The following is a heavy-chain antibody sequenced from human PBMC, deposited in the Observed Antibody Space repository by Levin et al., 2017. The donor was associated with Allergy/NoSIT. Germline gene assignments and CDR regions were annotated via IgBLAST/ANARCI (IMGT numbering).Heavy chain of an antibody. CDR3: ARDRVQLEPLYYYYYMDV. CDR2: IYYSGST. V-gene: IGHV4-59*01. D-gene: IGHD1-1*01. CDR1: GGSISSYY. J-gene: IGHJ6*03. Sequence: SETLSLTCTVSGGSISSYYWSWIRQPPGKGLEWIGYIYYSGSTNYNPSLKSRVTISVDTSKNQFSLKLGSVTAADTAVYYCARDRVQLEPLYYYYYMDVWGKGTTVTVSS.